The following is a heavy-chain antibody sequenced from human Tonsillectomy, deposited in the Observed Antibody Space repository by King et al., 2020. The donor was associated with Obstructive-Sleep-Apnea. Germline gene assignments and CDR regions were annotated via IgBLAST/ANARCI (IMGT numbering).Heavy chain of an antibody. D-gene: IGHD5-24*01. V-gene: IGHV3-30*04. Sequence: QLVESGGGVVQPGRSLRLSCAASGFIFSSYAMHWVRQAPGKGLECVAVISYDGSNKDYADSVKGRLTISRDNSKNTLYLQMNSLSAEDTAVYYCATGSDGYNLGFPKFDYWGQGTLVIVSS. CDR3: ATGSDGYNLGFPKFDY. CDR1: GFIFSSYA. CDR2: ISYDGSNK. J-gene: IGHJ4*02.